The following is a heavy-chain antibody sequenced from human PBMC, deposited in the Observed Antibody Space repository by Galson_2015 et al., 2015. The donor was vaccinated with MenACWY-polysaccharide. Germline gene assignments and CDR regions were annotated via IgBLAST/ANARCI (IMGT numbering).Heavy chain of an antibody. CDR1: GSSISSGYY. V-gene: IGHV4-38-2*01. CDR2: IYHSGST. Sequence: ETLSLTCAVSGSSISSGYYWGWIRQPPGKGLEWIGSIYHSGSTYYNPSLKSRVAISVDTSKNQFSLKLSSVTAADTAVYYCARVEKYSGSYYILHWGQGTLVTVSS. J-gene: IGHJ4*02. D-gene: IGHD1-26*01. CDR3: ARVEKYSGSYYILH.